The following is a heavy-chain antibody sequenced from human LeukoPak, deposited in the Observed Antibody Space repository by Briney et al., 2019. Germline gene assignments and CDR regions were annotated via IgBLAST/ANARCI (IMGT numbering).Heavy chain of an antibody. V-gene: IGHV4-59*11. CDR3: ASGYYPAFFDY. CDR2: IYYSGST. D-gene: IGHD3-3*01. J-gene: IGHJ4*02. Sequence: SETLSPTCTVSGGSISSHYWSWIRQPPGKGLEWIGYIYYSGSTNYNPSLKSRVTISVDTSKNQFSLKLSSVTAADTAVYYCASGYYPAFFDYWGQGTLVTVSS. CDR1: GGSISSHY.